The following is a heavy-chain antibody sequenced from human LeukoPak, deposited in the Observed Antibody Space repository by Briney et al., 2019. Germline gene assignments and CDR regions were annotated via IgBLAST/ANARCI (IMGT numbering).Heavy chain of an antibody. CDR2: ITLSSSVI. CDR3: AKDDYGGETFDY. V-gene: IGHV3-48*01. D-gene: IGHD4-23*01. CDR1: GFTFSSFS. Sequence: GGSLRLSCAASGFTFSSFSMSWVRQSPGKGLEWVSYITLSSSVIYYADSVRGRFTISRDNAKNSLYLQMNSLRAEDTAVYYCAKDDYGGETFDYWGQGTLVTVSS. J-gene: IGHJ4*02.